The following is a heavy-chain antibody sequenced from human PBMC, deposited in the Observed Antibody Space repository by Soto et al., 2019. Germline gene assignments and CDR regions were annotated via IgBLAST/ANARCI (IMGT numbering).Heavy chain of an antibody. V-gene: IGHV1-3*01. CDR2: INAGNGNT. Sequence: QVQLVQSGAEVKKPGASVKVSCKASGYTFISYAMHWVRQAPGQRLEWMGWINAGNGNTKYSQKFQGRVTITRDTSASTAYMELSSLRSEDTAVYYCARDPLWWELPGGMDVWGQGTTVTVSS. CDR3: ARDPLWWELPGGMDV. CDR1: GYTFISYA. D-gene: IGHD1-26*01. J-gene: IGHJ6*02.